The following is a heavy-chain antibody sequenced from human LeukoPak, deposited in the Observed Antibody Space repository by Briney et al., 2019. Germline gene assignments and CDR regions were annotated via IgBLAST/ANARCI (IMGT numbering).Heavy chain of an antibody. CDR2: MNPNSGNT. CDR1: GYTFTSYD. CDR3: ARGRYCSSTSCREWFDP. V-gene: IGHV1-8*03. D-gene: IGHD2-2*01. J-gene: IGHJ5*02. Sequence: ASVTVSCKASGYTFTSYDINWVRQATGQGLEWMGWMNPNSGNTGYAQKFQGRVTITRNTSISTAYMELSSLRSEDTAVYYCARGRYCSSTSCREWFDPWGQGTLVTVSS.